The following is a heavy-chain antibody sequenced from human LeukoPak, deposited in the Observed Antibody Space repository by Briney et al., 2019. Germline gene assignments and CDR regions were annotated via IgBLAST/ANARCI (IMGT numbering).Heavy chain of an antibody. D-gene: IGHD5-18*01. V-gene: IGHV3-48*03. J-gene: IGHJ4*02. CDR3: ARERGYNYGYSGYYDQ. CDR1: GFTFSDFE. CDR2: ISTSGAST. Sequence: GGSLRLSCAASGFTFSDFEMNWVRQAPGKGLEWISYISTSGASTYYADSVKGRFTASSDHAKNSMFLRMDTLRADDTAVYYCARERGYNYGYSGYYDQWGQGILVTVSS.